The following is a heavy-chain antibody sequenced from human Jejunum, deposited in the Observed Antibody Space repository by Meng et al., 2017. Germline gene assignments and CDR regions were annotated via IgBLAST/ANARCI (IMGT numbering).Heavy chain of an antibody. CDR2: RYYSGST. J-gene: IGHJ4*02. Sequence: QVLLQEWGPGLVRPSETLSLTCTVSGGSVSSTNCYWSWIRQPPGKGLEWIGYRYYSGSTNYNPSLKSRVTISVDTSKSQFSLKLFSVTAADTAVYYCAREYCISTTCYFDSWGQGTLVTVSS. V-gene: IGHV4-61*01. D-gene: IGHD2-2*01. CDR3: AREYCISTTCYFDS. CDR1: GGSVSSTNCY.